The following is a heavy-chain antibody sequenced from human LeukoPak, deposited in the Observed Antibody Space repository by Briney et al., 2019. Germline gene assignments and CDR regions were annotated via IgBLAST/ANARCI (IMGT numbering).Heavy chain of an antibody. V-gene: IGHV4-59*11. Sequence: SETLSLTCTVSGYSMNSHYWSWIRQPPGKPLEWLGYIHYTGITNYNPSLNGRVTLSVDTSRNQFSLRLSSVTAADTAVYYCARVSVVTLLDPWGQGTLVTVSS. J-gene: IGHJ5*02. D-gene: IGHD3-22*01. CDR1: GYSMNSHY. CDR2: IHYTGIT. CDR3: ARVSVVTLLDP.